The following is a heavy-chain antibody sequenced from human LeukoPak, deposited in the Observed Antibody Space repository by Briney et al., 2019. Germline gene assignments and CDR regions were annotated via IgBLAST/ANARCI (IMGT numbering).Heavy chain of an antibody. J-gene: IGHJ4*02. CDR3: ASAPRYNDYSNPFDY. CDR1: GGTFSSYA. CDR2: IIPIFGTA. Sequence: ASVKASCKASGGTFSSYAISWVRQAPGQGLEWMGGIIPIFGTANYAQKFQGRVTITADESTSTAYMELSSLRSEDTAVYYCASAPRYNDYSNPFDYWGQGTLVTVSS. V-gene: IGHV1-69*13. D-gene: IGHD4-11*01.